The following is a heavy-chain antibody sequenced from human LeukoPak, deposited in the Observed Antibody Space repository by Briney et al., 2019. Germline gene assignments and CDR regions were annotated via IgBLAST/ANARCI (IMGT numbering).Heavy chain of an antibody. D-gene: IGHD2-15*01. J-gene: IGHJ4*02. CDR3: ASVGISDY. CDR2: IYSGGST. V-gene: IGHV3-53*01. CDR1: GFTFSSYA. Sequence: GGSLRLSCAASGFTFSSYAMSWVRQAPGKGLEWVSVIYSGGSTYYADSVKGRFTISRDNSKNTLYLQMNSLRAEDTAVYYCASVGISDYWGQGTLVTVSS.